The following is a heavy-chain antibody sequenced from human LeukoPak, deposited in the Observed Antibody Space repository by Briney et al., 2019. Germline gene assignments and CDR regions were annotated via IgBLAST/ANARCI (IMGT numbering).Heavy chain of an antibody. CDR1: GYSFTDYY. J-gene: IGHJ5*02. Sequence: GASVTVSCTTSGYSFTDYYMHWVRQAPAQGLEWMGWINPNSGGTSSAQKFQGRVTMTRDTSITTVYMEVRWLTSDDTAIYYCARADRLHGGPYLIGPWGLGTLVTVSS. CDR2: INPNSGGT. CDR3: ARADRLHGGPYLIGP. V-gene: IGHV1-2*02. D-gene: IGHD2-21*01.